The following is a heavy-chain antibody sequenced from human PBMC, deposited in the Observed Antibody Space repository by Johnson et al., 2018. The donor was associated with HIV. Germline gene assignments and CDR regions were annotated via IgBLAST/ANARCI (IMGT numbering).Heavy chain of an antibody. J-gene: IGHJ3*02. V-gene: IGHV3-20*04. D-gene: IGHD6-6*01. CDR1: GFTFSSYA. CDR3: VRAVYSSSSSCAFDM. CDR2: INWNGGRT. Sequence: MQLVESGGGLVQPGGSLRPSCAVSGFTFSSYAMSWVRQAPGKGLEWVSGINWNGGRTVYADSVKGRLTISRDNAKNSLYLQMNSLRAEDTALYYCVRAVYSSSSSCAFDMWGQGTVVTVSS.